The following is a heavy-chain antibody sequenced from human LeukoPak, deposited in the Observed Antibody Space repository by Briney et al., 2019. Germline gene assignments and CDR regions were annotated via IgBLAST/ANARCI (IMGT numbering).Heavy chain of an antibody. J-gene: IGHJ4*02. D-gene: IGHD1-26*01. Sequence: ASVKVSCKASGYTFTGYYMHWVRQAPGQGLEWMGWINPNSGGTNYAQKFQGRVTMTRDTSISTAYMELSRLRPDDTAVYYCARINWELYYFDYWGQGTLVTVSS. V-gene: IGHV1-2*02. CDR2: INPNSGGT. CDR3: ARINWELYYFDY. CDR1: GYTFTGYY.